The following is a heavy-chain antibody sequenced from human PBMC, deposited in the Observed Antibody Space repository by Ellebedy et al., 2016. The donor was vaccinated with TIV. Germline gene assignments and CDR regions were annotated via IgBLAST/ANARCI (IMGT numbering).Heavy chain of an antibody. J-gene: IGHJ6*03. D-gene: IGHD3-10*01. CDR3: ARGGSGSDFGRSGLKFYYYMDV. CDR1: NDSVTSYY. V-gene: IGHV4-59*02. Sequence: SETLSLTCTVSNDSVTSYYWNWIRQSPGKGLEWIGYIDYSGSTNYSPSLKSRVTISVDKSQNQFSLTLRSVTAADTAVYYCARGGSGSDFGRSGLKFYYYMDVWGKGTTVTVSS. CDR2: IDYSGST.